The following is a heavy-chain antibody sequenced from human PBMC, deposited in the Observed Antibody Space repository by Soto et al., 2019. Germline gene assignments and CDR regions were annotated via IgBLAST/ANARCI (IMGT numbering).Heavy chain of an antibody. CDR2: VYYSGST. V-gene: IGHV4-31*03. Sequence: PSETLSLTCTVSGGSISSGGYYWSWIRQHPGEGLEWIGYVYYSGSTYYNPSLKSRVSISVDTSKNQFSLKLSSVTAADTAVYYCARGRGVIVIGGHYMDVWGKGTTVTVS. CDR3: ARGRGVIVIGGHYMDV. J-gene: IGHJ6*03. CDR1: GGSISSGGYY. D-gene: IGHD3-16*02.